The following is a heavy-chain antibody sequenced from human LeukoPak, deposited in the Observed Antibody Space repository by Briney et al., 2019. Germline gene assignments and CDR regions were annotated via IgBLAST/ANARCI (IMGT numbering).Heavy chain of an antibody. CDR2: VFYSGST. J-gene: IGHJ3*02. V-gene: IGHV4-39*01. CDR3: ARLDKRVHNPFDI. CDR1: GDSISSSSFY. D-gene: IGHD3-9*01. Sequence: PSETLSLTCTVSGDSISSSSFYWAWIRQPPGKVLEYIGSVFYSGSTHYNPSLRSRVTFTVDTSKNQFSLRLTSVTAADTAVYYCARLDKRVHNPFDIWGQGTMVTVSS.